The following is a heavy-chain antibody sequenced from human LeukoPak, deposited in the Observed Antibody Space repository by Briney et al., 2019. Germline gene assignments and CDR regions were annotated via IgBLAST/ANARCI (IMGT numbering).Heavy chain of an antibody. CDR3: ARDHRGVRDYFDY. D-gene: IGHD3-10*01. CDR1: GFTFSSYA. Sequence: GGSLRLSCAASGFTFSSYAMHWVRQAPGKGLEWVAVISYDGSNKYYANSVKGRFTISRDNSKNTLYLQMNSLRAEDTAVYYCARDHRGVRDYFDYWGQGTLVTVSS. J-gene: IGHJ4*02. V-gene: IGHV3-30-3*01. CDR2: ISYDGSNK.